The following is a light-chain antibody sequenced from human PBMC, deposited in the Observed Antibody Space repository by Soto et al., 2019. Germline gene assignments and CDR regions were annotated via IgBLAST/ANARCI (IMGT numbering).Light chain of an antibody. J-gene: IGKJ4*01. CDR2: GAS. CDR3: QHYKNWPPAVT. V-gene: IGKV3-15*01. Sequence: EIVLTQSPDTLSLSPGERATLSCRASLSVTSNYLAWYQQKPGQTPRLLIYGASSRAPGVPARFSGSGSGTEFTLTISSLQSEDFAVYYCQHYKNWPPAVTFGGGTRVGIK. CDR1: LSVTSN.